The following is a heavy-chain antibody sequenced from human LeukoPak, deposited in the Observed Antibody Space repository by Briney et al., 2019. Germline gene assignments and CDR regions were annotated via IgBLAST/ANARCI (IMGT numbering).Heavy chain of an antibody. CDR2: IFYSGGT. D-gene: IGHD3-10*01. CDR3: AKSNGYGLVDI. CDR1: FGSISNYY. J-gene: IGHJ3*02. V-gene: IGHV4-59*04. Sequence: PSETLSLTCAVSFGSISNYYWNWIRQSPGKGLEWIGNIFYSGGTYYSPSLTSRVTISLDTSRNQFSLKLNSVTAADTAVYYCAKSNGYGLVDIWGQGTMVTVSS.